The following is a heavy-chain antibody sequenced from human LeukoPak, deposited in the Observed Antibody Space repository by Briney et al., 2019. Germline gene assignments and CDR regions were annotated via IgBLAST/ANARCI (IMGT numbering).Heavy chain of an antibody. CDR1: GDSISRSDSY. Sequence: PSETLSLTCSVSGDSISRSDSYWDWIRQPPGKGLEWIGTIYYSGRTYYSPSLNSRVTMSVDTSSNQFSLNLRSVTAADTAVCYCARRRYYDGSGYLEWGQGTLLSVSS. J-gene: IGHJ1*01. D-gene: IGHD3-22*01. V-gene: IGHV4-39*01. CDR3: ARRRYYDGSGYLE. CDR2: IYYSGRT.